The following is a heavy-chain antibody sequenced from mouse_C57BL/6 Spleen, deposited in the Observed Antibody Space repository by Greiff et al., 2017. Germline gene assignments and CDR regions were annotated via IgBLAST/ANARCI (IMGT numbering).Heavy chain of an antibody. CDR2: INPSSGYT. CDR1: GYTFTSYT. J-gene: IGHJ2*01. D-gene: IGHD2-4*01. V-gene: IGHV1-4*01. Sequence: VQRVESGAELARPGASVKMSCKASGYTFTSYTMHWVKQRPGQGLEWIGYINPSSGYTKYNQKFKDKATLTADKSSSTAYMQLSSLTSEDSAVYYCAKEASYDYDNYFDYWGQGTTLTVSS. CDR3: AKEASYDYDNYFDY.